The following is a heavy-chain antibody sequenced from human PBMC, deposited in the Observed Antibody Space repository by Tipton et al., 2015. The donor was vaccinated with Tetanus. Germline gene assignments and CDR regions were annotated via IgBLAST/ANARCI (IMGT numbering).Heavy chain of an antibody. CDR2: IYYSGST. Sequence: TLSLTCSVSGGSISYTNYYWSWIRQHPGKGLEWIGYIYYSGSTYYNPSLKSRVTISVDTSKNQFSLKLSSVTAADTAVYYCARGGLTPYEKDYWGQGTLVTVSS. D-gene: IGHD3-3*01. CDR1: GGSISYTNYY. CDR3: ARGGLTPYEKDY. J-gene: IGHJ4*02. V-gene: IGHV4-31*03.